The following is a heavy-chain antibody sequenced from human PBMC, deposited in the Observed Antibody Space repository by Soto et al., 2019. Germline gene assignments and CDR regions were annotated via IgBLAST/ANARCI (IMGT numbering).Heavy chain of an antibody. D-gene: IGHD1-26*01. CDR1: GFTFSSFS. V-gene: IGHV3-23*01. Sequence: EVQLLESGGGLVQPGGSLRLSCAASGFTFSSFSLSWVRQAPGKGLEWVSGISGLCGSIYYADSVKGRFTISRDNSKNTLDLQMNSLRAEDTAVYYCSKSIGDTWERYFFDFWGQGTLVTVSS. J-gene: IGHJ4*02. CDR2: ISGLCGSI. CDR3: SKSIGDTWERYFFDF.